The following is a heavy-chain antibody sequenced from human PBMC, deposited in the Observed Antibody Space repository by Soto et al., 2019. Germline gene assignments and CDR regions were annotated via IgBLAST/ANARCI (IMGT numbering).Heavy chain of an antibody. CDR3: AIYRMARGITFGGVIDY. J-gene: IGHJ4*02. Sequence: EVQLVESGGGLVKPGGSLRLSCAASGFTFSSYSMTWVRQATGKGLEWVSSISSSSSSIYYADSVKGRFTISRDNAKNSLYLQMNSLRAEDTAVYYCAIYRMARGITFGGVIDYWGQGTLVTVSS. D-gene: IGHD3-16*02. CDR1: GFTFSSYS. V-gene: IGHV3-21*01. CDR2: ISSSSSSI.